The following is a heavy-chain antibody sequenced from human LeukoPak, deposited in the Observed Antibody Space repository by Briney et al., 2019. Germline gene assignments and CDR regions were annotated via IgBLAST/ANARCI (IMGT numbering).Heavy chain of an antibody. J-gene: IGHJ3*02. CDR3: ASAVRAMAILNAFDI. V-gene: IGHV3-53*01. CDR2: IYSGGST. D-gene: IGHD5-18*01. Sequence: PGGSLRLSCAASGFTVSSNYMSWVRQAPGKGLEWVSVIYSGGSTYYADSVKGRFTISRDSSKNTLYLQMNSLRAEYTAVYYCASAVRAMAILNAFDIWGQGTMVTVSS. CDR1: GFTVSSNY.